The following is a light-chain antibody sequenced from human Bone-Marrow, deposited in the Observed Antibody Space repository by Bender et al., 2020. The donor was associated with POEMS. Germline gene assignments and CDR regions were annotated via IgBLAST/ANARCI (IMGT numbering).Light chain of an antibody. CDR2: EVT. Sequence: QSALTQPPSASGSPGRSVTISCTGAISDIGAYDYVSWYQQHPDKAPKLLISEVTKRPSGVPDRFSGSKSGNTASLTVSGLQADDEADYYCQSYDNNLSASVFGGGTKLTVL. V-gene: IGLV2-8*01. CDR1: ISDIGAYDY. CDR3: QSYDNNLSASV. J-gene: IGLJ3*02.